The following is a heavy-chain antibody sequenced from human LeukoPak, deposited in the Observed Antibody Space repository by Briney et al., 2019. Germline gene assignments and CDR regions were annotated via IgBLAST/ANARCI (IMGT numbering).Heavy chain of an antibody. D-gene: IGHD6-13*01. CDR1: GGSISSSNW. CDR2: IYHNGDT. Sequence: PSGTLSLTCAVSGGSISSSNWWSWVRQPPGKGLEWIGGIYHNGDTNYNPSLKSRVTISVDKSKNQFSLRLRSLTAADTAVYYCARVDSWYGFDYWGQGTLVIVSS. V-gene: IGHV4-4*02. CDR3: ARVDSWYGFDY. J-gene: IGHJ4*02.